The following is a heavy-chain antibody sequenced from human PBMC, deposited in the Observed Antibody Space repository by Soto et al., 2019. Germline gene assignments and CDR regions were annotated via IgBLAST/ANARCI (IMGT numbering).Heavy chain of an antibody. CDR3: ARARMVRGIIYYYGMDV. J-gene: IGHJ6*02. Sequence: QVQLQESGPGLVKSSQTLSLTCTVSGGSISSDGNYWSWIRQHPGKGLEWIGYIYYSGSTNYNPSLTSPVTISVDTSKNQFSLKLNSVTAADTAVYYCARARMVRGIIYYYGMDVWGQGTTVTVSS. D-gene: IGHD3-10*01. CDR2: IYYSGST. CDR1: GGSISSDGNY. V-gene: IGHV4-31*01.